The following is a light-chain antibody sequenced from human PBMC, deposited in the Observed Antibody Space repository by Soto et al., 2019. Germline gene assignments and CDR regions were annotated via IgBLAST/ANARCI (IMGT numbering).Light chain of an antibody. J-gene: IGKJ1*01. V-gene: IGKV3-20*01. CDR3: QQYGSSHRT. CDR1: QYVSSSS. CDR2: DAS. Sequence: EIVLTQSPGTLSLSPGERATLSCRASQYVSSSSLAWYQQKRGQAPRLLIHDASSRATGIPDRSSGSGSGTDFTLTISRLEHEDFEVYYCQQYGSSHRTLGQGTKADIK.